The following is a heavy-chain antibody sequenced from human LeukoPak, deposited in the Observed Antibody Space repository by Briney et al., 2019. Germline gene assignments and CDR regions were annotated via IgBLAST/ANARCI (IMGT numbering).Heavy chain of an antibody. J-gene: IGHJ3*02. CDR2: IYSGGST. V-gene: IGHV3-53*01. Sequence: GGSLRLSCAASGLTVSSKYMSWVRQAAGKVLEWVSVIYSGGSTYYADSVKGRFTISRDNSKNTLYLQMNSLRAEDTAVYYCARGRVGATTGAGAFDIWGQGTMVTVSS. D-gene: IGHD1-26*01. CDR1: GLTVSSKY. CDR3: ARGRVGATTGAGAFDI.